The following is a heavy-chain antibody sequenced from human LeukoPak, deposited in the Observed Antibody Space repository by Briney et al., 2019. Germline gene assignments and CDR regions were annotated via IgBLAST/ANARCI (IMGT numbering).Heavy chain of an antibody. Sequence: GGSLRLSCAASGFTFSSYAMSWVRQAPGKGLEWVSTIGPVSSNIWIADSLKGRFTISRDNPKNSLYLQMNSLTAEDTAVYYCVRDVSRRMGMDVWGQGTTVTVSS. CDR1: GFTFSSYA. CDR3: VRDVSRRMGMDV. J-gene: IGHJ6*02. D-gene: IGHD2-15*01. CDR2: IGPVSSNI. V-gene: IGHV3-21*01.